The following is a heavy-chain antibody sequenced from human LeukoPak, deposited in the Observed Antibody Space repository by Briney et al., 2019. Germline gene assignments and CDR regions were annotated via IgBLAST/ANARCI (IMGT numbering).Heavy chain of an antibody. CDR3: AREVQRYAGRVYDHDAFDI. CDR1: GGSFSGHY. D-gene: IGHD5/OR15-5a*01. Sequence: TSETLSLTCAVYGGSFSGHYWSWIRQPPGKGLEWIGEINHSGSTNYNPSLKSRVTILVDTSKNQFSLKLSSVTAADTAVYYCAREVQRYAGRVYDHDAFDIWGQGTMVTVSS. V-gene: IGHV4-34*01. J-gene: IGHJ3*02. CDR2: INHSGST.